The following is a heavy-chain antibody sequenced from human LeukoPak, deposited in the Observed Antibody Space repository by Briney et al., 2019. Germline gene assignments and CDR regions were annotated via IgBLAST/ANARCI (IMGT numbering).Heavy chain of an antibody. V-gene: IGHV4-4*02. CDR2: VHHGGAS. J-gene: IGHJ4*02. Sequence: PSGTLSLTCAVSGDSITSHSWWSWVRQPPGKGLEWIGEVHHGGASNYDPSLGSRVTISVDKSKNRFSLNLRSVTAADTATYYCASHVTVLGTRGFDFWGRGTLVTVS. D-gene: IGHD6-19*01. CDR1: GDSITSHSW. CDR3: ASHVTVLGTRGFDF.